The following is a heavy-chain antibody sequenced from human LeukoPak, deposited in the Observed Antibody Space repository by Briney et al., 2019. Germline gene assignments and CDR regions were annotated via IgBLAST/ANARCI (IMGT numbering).Heavy chain of an antibody. J-gene: IGHJ3*02. CDR3: ARDLYSSRTNDAFVI. Sequence: SETLSLTCSLSGGSISTYYRSWIRQPAGAALEWIGRIYTSGTITYHPSLKSRVTMSVDPSKNQFSLKLSSVTAAATAVYYCARDLYSSRTNDAFVIWGQGTMVTVSS. CDR1: GGSISTYY. V-gene: IGHV4-4*07. CDR2: IYTSGTI. D-gene: IGHD6-13*01.